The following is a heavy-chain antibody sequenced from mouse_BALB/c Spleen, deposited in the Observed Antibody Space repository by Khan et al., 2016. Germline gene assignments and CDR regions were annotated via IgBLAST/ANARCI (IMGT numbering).Heavy chain of an antibody. D-gene: IGHD2-12*01. V-gene: IGHV3-6*02. Sequence: VQLKESGPGLVKPSQSLSLTCSVTGYSITSGYYWYLIRQFPGNNLEWMGYISYDGSNNYNPSLKNRISIARDTSKNQFFLKLNSVTTEDTATYYCARLRGVYAMDYWGQGTSVTVSS. J-gene: IGHJ4*01. CDR1: GYSITSGYY. CDR2: ISYDGSN. CDR3: ARLRGVYAMDY.